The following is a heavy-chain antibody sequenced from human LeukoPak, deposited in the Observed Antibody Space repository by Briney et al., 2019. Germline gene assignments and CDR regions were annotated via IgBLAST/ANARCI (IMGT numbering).Heavy chain of an antibody. CDR3: ARGFGSSSSGYSDY. J-gene: IGHJ4*02. CDR1: GYTFTRYG. CDR2: ISAFNGNT. V-gene: IGHV1-18*01. Sequence: ASVKVSCKASGYTFTRYGISWVRQAPGQGLEWMGWISAFNGNTNYAQKLQGRVTMTTDTSTSTAYMGLKSLRSDDTAVYYCARGFGSSSSGYSDYWGQGALVTVSS. D-gene: IGHD3-22*01.